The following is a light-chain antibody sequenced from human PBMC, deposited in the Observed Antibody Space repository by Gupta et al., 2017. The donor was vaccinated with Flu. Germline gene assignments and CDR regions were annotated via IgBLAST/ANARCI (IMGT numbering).Light chain of an antibody. J-gene: IGKJ5*01. Sequence: PATLSWSPGERATLSCRARQSVSKYLAWYQQKPGQAPRLLIYDASNRANGFPARFSGSGSGTEFTLTISSREPEDFAVYYCQHRSNCPFTFGQGTQLDIK. V-gene: IGKV3-11*01. CDR3: QHRSNCPFT. CDR2: DAS. CDR1: QSVSKY.